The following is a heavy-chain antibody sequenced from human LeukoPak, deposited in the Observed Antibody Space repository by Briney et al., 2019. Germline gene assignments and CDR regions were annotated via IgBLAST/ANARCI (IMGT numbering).Heavy chain of an antibody. J-gene: IGHJ4*02. CDR2: ISGSGGST. CDR1: GFTFSSYA. Sequence: GGSLRLSCAASGFTFSSYAMSWVRQAPGKGLEWVSAISGSGGSTYYADSVKGRFTISRDNSKNTLYLQMNSLRAEDTAVYYCASPRTRYYSDSSGYYSAGGAYYSDYWGQGTLVTVSS. CDR3: ASPRTRYYSDSSGYYSAGGAYYSDY. V-gene: IGHV3-23*01. D-gene: IGHD3-22*01.